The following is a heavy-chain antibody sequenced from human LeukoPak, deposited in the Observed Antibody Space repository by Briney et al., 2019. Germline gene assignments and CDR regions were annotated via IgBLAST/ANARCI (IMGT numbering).Heavy chain of an antibody. CDR1: GFTFSSYA. D-gene: IGHD4-17*01. V-gene: IGHV3-23*01. CDR3: ARGFSDYGDYGSPRWFDP. CDR2: ISGSGNRT. J-gene: IGHJ5*02. Sequence: GGSLRLSCAASGFTFSSYAMSWVRQAPGKGLEWVSSISGSGNRTYYADSVKGRFTISRDNAKNSLYLQMNSLRDEDTAVYYCARGFSDYGDYGSPRWFDPWGQGTLVTVSS.